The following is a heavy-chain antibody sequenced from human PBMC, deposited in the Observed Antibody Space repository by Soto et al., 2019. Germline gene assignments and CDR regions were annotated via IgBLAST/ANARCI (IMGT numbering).Heavy chain of an antibody. D-gene: IGHD6-19*01. Sequence: QVQLVQSGAEEKKPGASVKVSCKASGYTFTSYAMHWVRQAPGQRLEWMGWINAGNGNTKYSQKFQGSVTSTRDTSASTVYMELSSLRSEDTAVYYCWSVSGWYFLDYWGQGTLVTVSS. CDR2: INAGNGNT. V-gene: IGHV1-3*05. CDR3: WSVSGWYFLDY. J-gene: IGHJ4*02. CDR1: GYTFTSYA.